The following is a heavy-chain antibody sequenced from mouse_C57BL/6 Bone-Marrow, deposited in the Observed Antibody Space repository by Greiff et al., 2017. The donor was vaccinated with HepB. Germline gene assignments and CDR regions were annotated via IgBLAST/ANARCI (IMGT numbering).Heavy chain of an antibody. CDR3: ARLYPFYFDY. Sequence: EVMLVESGGGLVKPGGSLKLSCAASGFTFSDYGMHWVRQAPEKGLEWVAYISSGSSTIYYADTVKGRFTISRDNAKNTLFLQMTSLRSEDTAMYYCARLYPFYFDYWGQGTTLTVSS. V-gene: IGHV5-17*01. D-gene: IGHD2-3*01. CDR1: GFTFSDYG. CDR2: ISSGSSTI. J-gene: IGHJ2*01.